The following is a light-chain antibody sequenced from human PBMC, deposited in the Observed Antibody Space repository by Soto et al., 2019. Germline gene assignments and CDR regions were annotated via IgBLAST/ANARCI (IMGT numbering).Light chain of an antibody. Sequence: QSALTQPRSVSGSPGQSVTISCTGTSSVVGGYNYVSWYQQHPGKAPKLVIYDVNKRPSGVPDRFSGSKSGNTASLTISGLHADDEADYHCCSFAGGYIYVFGTGTKLTVL. CDR1: SSVVGGYNY. CDR3: CSFAGGYIYV. J-gene: IGLJ1*01. V-gene: IGLV2-11*01. CDR2: DVN.